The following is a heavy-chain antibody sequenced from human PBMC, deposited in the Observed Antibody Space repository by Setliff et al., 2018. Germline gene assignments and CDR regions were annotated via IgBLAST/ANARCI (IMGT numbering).Heavy chain of an antibody. Sequence: SETLSLTCTVSGDSMSSYYWSWNRQSPGKGLEWIGYVHYSGDSNYNPSLKSRVTMSVDTSKNQFSLKVSSVTAADTAVYYCARHENDYGDYDDAFDIWGQGTMVTVSS. D-gene: IGHD4-17*01. CDR3: ARHENDYGDYDDAFDI. V-gene: IGHV4-59*08. CDR1: GDSMSSYY. CDR2: VHYSGDS. J-gene: IGHJ3*02.